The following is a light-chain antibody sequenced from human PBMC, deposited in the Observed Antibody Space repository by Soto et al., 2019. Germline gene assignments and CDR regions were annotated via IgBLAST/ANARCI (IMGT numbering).Light chain of an antibody. CDR1: QSISGW. Sequence: DIQMTQSPSTLSASVGDRVTITCRASQSISGWLAWYQQKPGKAPKLLIYDASSLESGVPSRFSGSGSVTEFTLTISSLQPDDLATYYCQQHNSYSYTFGQGTKVDIK. CDR3: QQHNSYSYT. J-gene: IGKJ2*01. V-gene: IGKV1-5*01. CDR2: DAS.